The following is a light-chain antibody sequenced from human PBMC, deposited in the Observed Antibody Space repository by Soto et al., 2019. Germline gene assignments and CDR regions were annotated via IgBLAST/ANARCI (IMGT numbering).Light chain of an antibody. V-gene: IGLV2-8*01. CDR3: SSYAGSNNLV. J-gene: IGLJ2*01. Sequence: QSALTQPPSASGSPGQSVTISCTGTSSDVGGYNYVSWYQQHPGKAPKLMIYEVSKRPSGVPDRFSGSKSGNTASLTVSGPQAWEEAYLYCSSYAGSNNLVFGGGTKLTVL. CDR1: SSDVGGYNY. CDR2: EVS.